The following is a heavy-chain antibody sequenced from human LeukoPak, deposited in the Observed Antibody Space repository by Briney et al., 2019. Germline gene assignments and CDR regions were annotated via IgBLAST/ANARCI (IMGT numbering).Heavy chain of an antibody. CDR1: GFTFSDYY. J-gene: IGHJ4*02. CDR2: ISYDGSNK. V-gene: IGHV3-30*03. D-gene: IGHD3-10*01. Sequence: SLRLSCAASGFTFSDYYMSWIRQAPGKGLEWVAVISYDGSNKYYADSVKGRFTISRDNSKNTLYLQMNSLRAEDTAVYYCARDMVRGVMASPLDYWGQGTLVTVSS. CDR3: ARDMVRGVMASPLDY.